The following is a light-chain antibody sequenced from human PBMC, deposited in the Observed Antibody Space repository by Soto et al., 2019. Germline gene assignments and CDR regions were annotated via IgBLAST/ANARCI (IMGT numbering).Light chain of an antibody. J-gene: IGLJ2*01. CDR1: SSNIGRNT. Sequence: QSVLTQPPSASATPGQRVTISCSGSSSNIGRNTVNWYQQLPGTAPKLLIYSNTQRPSGVPDRFSGSKSGTSASLAITGLQSEDEADYYCASWDDSLTGLVFGGGTKLTVL. CDR3: ASWDDSLTGLV. CDR2: SNT. V-gene: IGLV1-44*01.